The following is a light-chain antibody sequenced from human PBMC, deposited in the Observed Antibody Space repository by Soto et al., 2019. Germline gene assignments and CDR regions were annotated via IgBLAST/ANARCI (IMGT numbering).Light chain of an antibody. J-gene: IGKJ4*01. CDR2: AAS. CDR1: QVIRND. Sequence: DIQMTQSPPSLSSSVGYRFTITCLAGQVIRNDLGWYQQKPGKAPKRLIYAASSLQSGVPSRFSGSGSGTEFTLTISSLQPEDFATYYCLQHNGYPLTFGGGTKVDIK. CDR3: LQHNGYPLT. V-gene: IGKV1-17*01.